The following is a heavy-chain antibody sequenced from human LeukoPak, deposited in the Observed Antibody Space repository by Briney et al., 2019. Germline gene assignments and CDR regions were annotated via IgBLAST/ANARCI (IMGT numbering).Heavy chain of an antibody. D-gene: IGHD3-3*01. CDR3: AKNGYDFRGVADY. CDR1: GFTFSSYG. Sequence: GGSLRLSXAASGFTFSSYGMHWVRQAPGKGLEWVAFIRYDGSNKYYADSVKGRFTISRDNSKNTLYLQMNSLRTEDTAVYYCAKNGYDFRGVADYWGQGTLVTVSS. J-gene: IGHJ4*02. V-gene: IGHV3-30*02. CDR2: IRYDGSNK.